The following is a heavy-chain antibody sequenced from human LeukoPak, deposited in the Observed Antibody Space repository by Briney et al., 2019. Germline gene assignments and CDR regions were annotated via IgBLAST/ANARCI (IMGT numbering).Heavy chain of an antibody. CDR3: AKDRWGIAVAAVDFDY. Sequence: GGSLRLSCAASGFTFSSYAMSWVRQAPGKGLEWVSAISGSGGSTYYADSVKGRFTISRDNSKNTLYLQMNSLRAEDTAVYYCAKDRWGIAVAAVDFDYWGQGTLVTVSS. CDR2: ISGSGGST. J-gene: IGHJ4*02. D-gene: IGHD6-19*01. V-gene: IGHV3-23*01. CDR1: GFTFSSYA.